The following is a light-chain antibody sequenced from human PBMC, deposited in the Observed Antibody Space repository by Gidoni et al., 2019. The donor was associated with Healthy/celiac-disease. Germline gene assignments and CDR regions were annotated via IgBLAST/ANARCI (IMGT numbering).Light chain of an antibody. CDR2: EVS. V-gene: IGLV2-23*02. J-gene: IGLJ2*01. CDR3: CSYAGSVV. Sequence: QSSLPQPASVSGSPGQSITISCTGTSSDVGSYNLVSWYQQHQGKAPKLMIYEVSKRPSGVSNRFSGSKSGNTASLTISGLQAEDEADYYCCSYAGSVVFGGGTKLTVL. CDR1: SSDVGSYNL.